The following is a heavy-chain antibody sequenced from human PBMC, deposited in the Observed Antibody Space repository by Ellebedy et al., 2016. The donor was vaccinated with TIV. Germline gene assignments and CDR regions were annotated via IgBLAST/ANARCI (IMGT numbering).Heavy chain of an antibody. CDR3: ARHSGGHGFDI. Sequence: PGGSLRLSCAASGFSISSHRMHWVRQAAGKGLVWVSHISSDRSDTSYADSVKGRFIISRDNAENTLDLQMSSLRAEDTALYYCARHSGGHGFDIWGQGTMVTVSP. J-gene: IGHJ3*02. CDR2: ISSDRSDT. CDR1: GFSISSHR. V-gene: IGHV3-74*01. D-gene: IGHD2-21*01.